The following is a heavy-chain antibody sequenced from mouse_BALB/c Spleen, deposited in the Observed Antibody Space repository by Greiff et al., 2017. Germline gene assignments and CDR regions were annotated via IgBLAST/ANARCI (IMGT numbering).Heavy chain of an antibody. V-gene: IGHV3-2*02. CDR2: ISYSGST. CDR1: GYSITSDYA. J-gene: IGHJ1*01. CDR3: ARVGYGNLDWYFDV. Sequence: EVKLQESGPGLVKPSQSLSLTCTVTGYSITSDYAWNWIRQFPGNKLEWMGYISYSGSTSYNPSLKSRISITRDTSKNQFFLQLNSVTTEDTATYYCARVGYGNLDWYFDVWGAGTTVTVSS. D-gene: IGHD2-1*01.